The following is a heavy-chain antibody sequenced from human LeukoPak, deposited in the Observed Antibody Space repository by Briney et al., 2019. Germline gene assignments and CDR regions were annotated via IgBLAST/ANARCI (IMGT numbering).Heavy chain of an antibody. CDR1: GFIFSSYG. D-gene: IGHD3-10*01. Sequence: GGSLRLFCAAWGFIFSSYGMHWVRRATGKGLEGVAFIRYDGCNKYYADSVMGRFTISRDNSNNTLYLQMNSLRAEDTAVYYCAKVYYYGSGSYQTPYYYYYMDVWGKGTTVTVSS. CDR3: AKVYYYGSGSYQTPYYYYYMDV. CDR2: IRYDGCNK. V-gene: IGHV3-30*02. J-gene: IGHJ6*03.